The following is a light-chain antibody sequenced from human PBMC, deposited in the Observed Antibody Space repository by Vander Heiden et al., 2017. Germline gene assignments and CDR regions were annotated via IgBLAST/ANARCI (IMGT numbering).Light chain of an antibody. CDR1: SSNIGSNT. J-gene: IGLJ3*02. V-gene: IGLV1-44*01. CDR2: SNN. CDR3: AAWDDSLNGWV. Sequence: QSELTLPSSAPGTPGQRVTSSCSGSSSNIGSNTVNWYQQLPGTAPKLLIYSNNQRPSGVPDRFSGSKSGTSASLAISGLQSEDEADYYCAAWDDSLNGWVFGGGTKLTVL.